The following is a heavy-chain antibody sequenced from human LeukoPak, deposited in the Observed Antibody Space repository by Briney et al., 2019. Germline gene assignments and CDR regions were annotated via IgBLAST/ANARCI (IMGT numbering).Heavy chain of an antibody. D-gene: IGHD4-17*01. CDR1: GYSFTKYV. CDR3: LRGAYGDVIDY. Sequence: ASVKVSRKPSGYSFTKYVFTWVRQAPGQGLEWMGWLSSSDGKTSYAQNLQGRVSITSDTSIATNYMELRSLRSDDTAVYYCLRGAYGDVIDYWGQGTLVTVSS. CDR2: LSSSDGKT. V-gene: IGHV1-18*01. J-gene: IGHJ4*02.